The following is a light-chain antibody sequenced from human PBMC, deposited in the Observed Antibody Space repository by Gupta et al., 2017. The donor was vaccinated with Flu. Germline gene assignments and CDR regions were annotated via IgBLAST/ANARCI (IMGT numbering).Light chain of an antibody. V-gene: IGKV4-1*01. CDR1: QSIFYSSINKNY. Sequence: SLGETATINCRSSQSIFYSSINKNYLTWYRQKPGQPPELLITWASTRETGVPDRFSGGGSGTDFTLTITSLQAEDVAVYYCQQYDSSPQTFGQGTRVEI. J-gene: IGKJ1*01. CDR2: WAS. CDR3: QQYDSSPQT.